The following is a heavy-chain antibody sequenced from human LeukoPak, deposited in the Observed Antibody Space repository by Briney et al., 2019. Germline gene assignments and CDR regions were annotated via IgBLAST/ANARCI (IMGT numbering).Heavy chain of an antibody. V-gene: IGHV3-48*01. CDR3: ARTRRGYNMDV. CDR2: ITSSSSTI. J-gene: IGHJ6*03. Sequence: GGSLRLSCAASGFTFSSYSMSWVRQAPGKGLEWISYITSSSSTIHYADSVKGRFTISRDNAKNSLYLQMNSLRAEDTAVYYCARTRRGYNMDVWGRGTTVSVSS. D-gene: IGHD2-2*02. CDR1: GFTFSSYS.